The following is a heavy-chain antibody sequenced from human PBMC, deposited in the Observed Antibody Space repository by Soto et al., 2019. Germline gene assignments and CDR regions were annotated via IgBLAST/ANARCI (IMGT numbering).Heavy chain of an antibody. CDR2: INAGNGNT. D-gene: IGHD2-15*01. CDR3: ARGLEVVVVAATPGYHFDY. Sequence: ASVKVSCKASGYTFTSYTMHWVRQAPGQRLEWMGWINAGNGNTKYSQKFQGRVTITRDTSASTAYMELSSLRSEDTAVYYCARGLEVVVVAATPGYHFDYWGQGTLVTVSS. CDR1: GYTFTSYT. V-gene: IGHV1-3*01. J-gene: IGHJ4*02.